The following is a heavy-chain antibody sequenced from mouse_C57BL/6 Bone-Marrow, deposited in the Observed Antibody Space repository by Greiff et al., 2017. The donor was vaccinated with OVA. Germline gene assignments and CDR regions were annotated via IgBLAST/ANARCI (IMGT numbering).Heavy chain of an antibody. Sequence: QVQLQQSGPELARPWASVQISCQAFYTFSRRVHFAIRDTNYWMPWEKQRPGQGLEWIGAIYPGKSDTSTNQKYKGKATLTADKSSRTAYMQLSSLTSEDSAVYYFGGGWYYSPIAYWGQGTLVTVSA. J-gene: IGHJ3*01. CDR3: SEDSAVYYFGGGWYYSPIAY. CDR1: YTFSRRVH. CDR2: GQGLEWIG. V-gene: IGHV1-87*01. D-gene: IGHD2-12*01.